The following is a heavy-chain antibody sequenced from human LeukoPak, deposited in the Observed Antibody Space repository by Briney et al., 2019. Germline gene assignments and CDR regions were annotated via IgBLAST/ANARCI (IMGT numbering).Heavy chain of an antibody. CDR2: MNLDGRAK. CDR1: GLSFSSYW. V-gene: IGHV3-7*01. J-gene: IGHJ3*01. Sequence: GGSLRLSCAASGLSFSSYWLSWVRQAPGKGLEWVANMNLDGRAKFYEDSVRGRFTISRDNAKNSLFLQMNSLRAEDTAIYYCTCDLDRSGGLWGQGTMVTVSS. CDR3: TCDLDRSGGL. D-gene: IGHD2-15*01.